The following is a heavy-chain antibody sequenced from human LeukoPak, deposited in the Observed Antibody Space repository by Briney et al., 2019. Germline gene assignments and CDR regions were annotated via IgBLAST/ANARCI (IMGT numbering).Heavy chain of an antibody. CDR2: ISGSGGTT. J-gene: IGHJ4*02. CDR1: GFSFSSYA. V-gene: IGHV3-23*01. Sequence: GGSLRLSCAASGFSFSSYAMSWVRQAPGKGLEWVSSISGSGGTTYNADSTKGRFTISRDNSKNTLYLQMSRLRGEDTAVYYCAKGGTFYYDGSGYHEDYWGQGTLVTVSS. D-gene: IGHD3-22*01. CDR3: AKGGTFYYDGSGYHEDY.